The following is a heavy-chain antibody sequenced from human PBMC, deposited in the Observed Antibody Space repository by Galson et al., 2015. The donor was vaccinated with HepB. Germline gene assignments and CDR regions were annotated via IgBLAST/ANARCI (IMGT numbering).Heavy chain of an antibody. CDR1: GFTFTSYD. CDR3: ASYRVTAGRWFDP. J-gene: IGHJ5*02. V-gene: IGHV3-23*01. Sequence: SLRLSCAASGFTFTSYDMTWVRQAPGKGLEGVSVIDTSGGHTSYADSVKGRFTISRDNSKSTLSLQMNSLRVEDTAIYYCASYRVTAGRWFDPWGQGTLVTVSS. CDR2: IDTSGGHT. D-gene: IGHD2-2*01.